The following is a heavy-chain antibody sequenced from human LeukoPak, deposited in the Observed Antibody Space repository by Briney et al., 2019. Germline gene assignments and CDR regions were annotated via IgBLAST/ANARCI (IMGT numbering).Heavy chain of an antibody. CDR1: GFTFSSYW. J-gene: IGHJ4*02. CDR2: IKQDGSEK. Sequence: GGSLRLSCSASGFTFSSYWMTWVRQAPGKGLEWVANIKQDGSEKYCVDSVKGRFTISRDSAKNSLYLQMSSLRAEDTAVYYCARVRGSYSFDYWGQGTLVTVSS. D-gene: IGHD1-26*01. CDR3: ARVRGSYSFDY. V-gene: IGHV3-7*04.